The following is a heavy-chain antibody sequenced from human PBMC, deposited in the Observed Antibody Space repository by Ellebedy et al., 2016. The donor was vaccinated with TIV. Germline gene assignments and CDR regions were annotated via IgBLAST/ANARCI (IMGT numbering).Heavy chain of an antibody. CDR2: IDPRGGRI. CDR1: GYSFGSYY. CDR3: ARADEGDPLDY. J-gene: IGHJ4*02. V-gene: IGHV1-46*01. D-gene: IGHD3-10*01. Sequence: AAPVKVSCKASGYSFGSYYLHWVRQAPGQGLEWMGIIDPRGGRIDYAQKFKDRVIMSRDKSTNTVYMELSSLRSEDTAIYYCARADEGDPLDYWGQGTLVTVSS.